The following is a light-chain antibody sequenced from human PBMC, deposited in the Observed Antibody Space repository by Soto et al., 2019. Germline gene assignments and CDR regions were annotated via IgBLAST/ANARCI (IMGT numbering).Light chain of an antibody. CDR2: EGS. J-gene: IGLJ1*01. Sequence: QSALTQPASVSGSPGQSITISCTGTSSDVGTYKLVSWYQQHPGKAPKVMIYEGSKWPSGVSNRFSGSKSGNTASLTISGLQAEDEADYYCCSYAGSNSYVFGTGTKVTVL. CDR3: CSYAGSNSYV. V-gene: IGLV2-23*01. CDR1: SSDVGTYKL.